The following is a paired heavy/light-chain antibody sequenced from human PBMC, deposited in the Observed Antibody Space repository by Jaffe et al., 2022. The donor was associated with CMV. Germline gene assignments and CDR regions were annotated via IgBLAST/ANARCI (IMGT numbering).Light chain of an antibody. J-gene: IGKJ4*01. CDR2: DAS. Sequence: EIVMTQSPATLSVSPGERATLSCRASQGMSTNLAWYQQKPGQAPRLLIYDASIRATDIPARFSGSRSGTEFTLTISSLQSEDFAVYYCQQYNDWPLTFGGGTKVEIK. CDR3: QQYNDWPLT. V-gene: IGKV3D-15*01. CDR1: QGMSTN.
Heavy chain of an antibody. D-gene: IGHD2-8*01. CDR3: AKEHLGYCSNGVCYGFDY. Sequence: EVQLLESGGGLVQRGGSLRLSCAVSGFIFNNYGMNWVRQAPGKGLEWVSGVSGSGGKTYYADSVKGRFTITRDNSKSTLYLQMNNLRAEDTAVYYCAKEHLGYCSNGVCYGFDYWGQGTLVAVSS. CDR1: GFIFNNYG. CDR2: VSGSGGKT. J-gene: IGHJ4*02. V-gene: IGHV3-23*01.